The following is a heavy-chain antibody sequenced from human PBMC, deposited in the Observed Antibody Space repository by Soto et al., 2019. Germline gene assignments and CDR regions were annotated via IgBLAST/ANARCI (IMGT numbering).Heavy chain of an antibody. CDR2: IYYTGYT. D-gene: IGHD2-21*02. Sequence: QLQLQESGPGLVRPSETLSLTCTVSGGPISSSSYYWGWIRQAPGKRMERLATIYYTGYTYHNPSLNTHVTISVDTYKDQFSLKLTSVTGADTALYYCARSAIVTHWFFELWGRGTLVTVSS. J-gene: IGHJ2*01. V-gene: IGHV4-39*01. CDR1: GGPISSSSYY. CDR3: ARSAIVTHWFFEL.